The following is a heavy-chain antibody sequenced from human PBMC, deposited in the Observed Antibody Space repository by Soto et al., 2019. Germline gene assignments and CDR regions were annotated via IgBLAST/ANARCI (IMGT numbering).Heavy chain of an antibody. D-gene: IGHD6-6*01. J-gene: IGHJ4*02. CDR1: GFTFSSYW. V-gene: IGHV3-74*01. CDR3: ASLYSSSELDFDY. Sequence: GGSLRLSCAASGFTFSSYWMHWVRQAPGKGLVWVSRINSDGSSTSYADSVKGRFTISRDNAKNTLYLQMNSLRAEDTVVYSCASLYSSSELDFDYWGQGTLVTVSS. CDR2: INSDGSST.